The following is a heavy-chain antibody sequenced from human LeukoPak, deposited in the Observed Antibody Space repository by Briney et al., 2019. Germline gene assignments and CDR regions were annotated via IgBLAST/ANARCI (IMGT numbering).Heavy chain of an antibody. Sequence: ASVKVSCKASGYTFTGYYMHWVRQAPGQGLEWMGWINPNSGGTNYAQKFQGRVTMTRDTSISTAYMELSRLRSDATAVYYCARDVSSDIVVVPAAFYYYYGMDVWGQGTTVTVSS. CDR1: GYTFTGYY. V-gene: IGHV1-2*02. D-gene: IGHD2-2*01. CDR3: ARDVSSDIVVVPAAFYYYYGMDV. J-gene: IGHJ6*02. CDR2: INPNSGGT.